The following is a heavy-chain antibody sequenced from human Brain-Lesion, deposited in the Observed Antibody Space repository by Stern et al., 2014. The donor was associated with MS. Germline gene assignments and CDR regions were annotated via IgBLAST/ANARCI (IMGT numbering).Heavy chain of an antibody. Sequence: EVQLVESGGGLVQPGGSLRLSSAASGFTFSNSWMHWVRQAPGKGLVWVSRINRDGSTTTYADSVKGRFTISRDNAKNTLYLQMSSLRAEDTAVYYCTILSGPYDHWGQGTLVTVSS. V-gene: IGHV3-74*02. CDR1: GFTFSNSW. CDR3: TILSGPYDH. J-gene: IGHJ4*02. CDR2: INRDGSTT. D-gene: IGHD3-10*01.